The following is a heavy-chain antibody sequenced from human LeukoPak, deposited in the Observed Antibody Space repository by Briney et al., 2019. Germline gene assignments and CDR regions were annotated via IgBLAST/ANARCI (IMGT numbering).Heavy chain of an antibody. V-gene: IGHV3-23*01. Sequence: GGSLRLSCAASGFTFSAYAMSWVRQAPGKGLEWVSTLSGTGTIVRYADSVRGLFTISRDNSENTLYLQMNTLRAEDTAVYYCAKDSDSSDYYSFQDYWGQGALVTVSS. CDR1: GFTFSAYA. CDR2: LSGTGTIV. D-gene: IGHD6-19*01. CDR3: AKDSDSSDYYSFQDY. J-gene: IGHJ4*02.